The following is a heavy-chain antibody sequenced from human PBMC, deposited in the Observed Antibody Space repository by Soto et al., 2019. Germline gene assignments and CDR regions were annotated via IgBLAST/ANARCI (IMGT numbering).Heavy chain of an antibody. CDR1: GFTFSSYG. D-gene: IGHD3-9*01. J-gene: IGHJ5*02. CDR3: AKDQGSGLVTPWGWFDP. CDR2: ISYDGSNK. V-gene: IGHV3-30*18. Sequence: GGSLRLSCAAPGFTFSSYGMHWVRQAPGKGLEWVAVISYDGSNKYYADSVKGRFTISRDNSKNTLYLQMNSLRAEDTAVYYCAKDQGSGLVTPWGWFDPWGQGTLVTVSS.